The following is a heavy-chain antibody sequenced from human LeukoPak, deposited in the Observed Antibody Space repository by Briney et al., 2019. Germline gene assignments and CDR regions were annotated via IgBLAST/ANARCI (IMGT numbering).Heavy chain of an antibody. Sequence: SETLSLTCTVSGGSISSYYWSWIRHPPGKGLEWIGYIYYSGSTNYNPSLKSRVTISVDTSKNQVSLKLSSVTAADTAVYYCARRARYYYDSSGYYWGQGTLVTVSS. CDR3: ARRARYYYDSSGYY. D-gene: IGHD3-22*01. CDR1: GGSISSYY. J-gene: IGHJ4*02. V-gene: IGHV4-59*12. CDR2: IYYSGST.